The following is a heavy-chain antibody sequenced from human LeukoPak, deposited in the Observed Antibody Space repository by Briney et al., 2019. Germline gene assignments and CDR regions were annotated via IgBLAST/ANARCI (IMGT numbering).Heavy chain of an antibody. V-gene: IGHV4-59*01. Sequence: SETLSLTCTVSGGSISSYYWSWIRQPPGKGLEWIGYIFYSGTTNYSPSLKSRITISLDTSKNQFSLKLSSMTAADTAVYYCARAKLWETFDYWGQGTLVTVSS. D-gene: IGHD3-10*01. J-gene: IGHJ4*02. CDR1: GGSISSYY. CDR2: IFYSGTT. CDR3: ARAKLWETFDY.